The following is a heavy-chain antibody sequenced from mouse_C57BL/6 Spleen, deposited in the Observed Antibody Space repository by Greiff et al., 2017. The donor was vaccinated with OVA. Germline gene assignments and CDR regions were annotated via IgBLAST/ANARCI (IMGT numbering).Heavy chain of an antibody. V-gene: IGHV1-15*01. CDR2: IDPETGGT. CDR3: TRYDSNYVGFAY. CDR1: GYTFTDDE. J-gene: IGHJ3*01. Sequence: QVHVKQSGAELVRPGASVTLSCKASGYTFTDDEMHWVKQTPVHGLEWIGAIDPETGGTAYNQKFKGKAILTADKSSSTAYMELRSLTSEDSAVYYCTRYDSNYVGFAYWGQGTLVTVSA. D-gene: IGHD2-5*01.